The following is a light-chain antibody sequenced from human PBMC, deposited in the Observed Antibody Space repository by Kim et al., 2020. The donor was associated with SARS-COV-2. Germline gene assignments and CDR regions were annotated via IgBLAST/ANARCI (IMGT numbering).Light chain of an antibody. CDR1: ISNIGAGYV. V-gene: IGLV1-40*01. Sequence: GHSVTISCTGIISNIGAGYVVHWYQQLPGTAPKLLISGNNYRPSGVPDRFSGSKSGTSSSLAITGLQAEDEADYYCQSYDSSLSGYVFGTGTKVT. CDR2: GNN. CDR3: QSYDSSLSGYV. J-gene: IGLJ1*01.